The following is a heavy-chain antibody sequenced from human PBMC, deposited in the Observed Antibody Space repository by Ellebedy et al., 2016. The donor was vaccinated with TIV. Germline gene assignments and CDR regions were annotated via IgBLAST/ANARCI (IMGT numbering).Heavy chain of an antibody. CDR1: GHTLSELS. Sequence: AASVKVSCKVSGHTLSELSMHWVRQAPGKGLEWMGGFDPEEGQILYAQKFHGRVTMAEDTPTATAYMELSSLRSEDTAVYYCARRDYNILTGYSIFFDPWGQGTLVTVSS. V-gene: IGHV1-24*01. D-gene: IGHD3-9*01. CDR3: ARRDYNILTGYSIFFDP. J-gene: IGHJ5*02. CDR2: FDPEEGQI.